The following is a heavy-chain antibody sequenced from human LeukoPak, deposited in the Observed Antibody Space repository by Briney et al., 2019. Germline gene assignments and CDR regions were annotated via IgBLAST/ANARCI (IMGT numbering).Heavy chain of an antibody. CDR3: ARVEAEVVTDAFDI. V-gene: IGHV1-2*02. J-gene: IGHJ3*02. CDR2: INPNSGGT. Sequence: ASVKVSCKASGYTFTGYYMHWVRQAPGQGLEWMGWINPNSGGTNYAQKFQGRVTMTRDTSISTAYMELSRLRSDDTAVYYCARVEAEVVTDAFDIWGQGTMVTVSS. CDR1: GYTFTGYY. D-gene: IGHD3-22*01.